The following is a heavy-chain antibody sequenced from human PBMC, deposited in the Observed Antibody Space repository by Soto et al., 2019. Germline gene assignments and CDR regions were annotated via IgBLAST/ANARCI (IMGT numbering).Heavy chain of an antibody. CDR2: VYYTGST. Sequence: SETLSLTCSVSGGSVSGSYWSWIRQSPGKGLEWLGYVYYTGSTNYSPSLRSRVSISVDTSKNEFSLRLSSVTAADTAVYFCARSVAVPGAHIDYWGQGTQVTVAS. D-gene: IGHD6-19*01. CDR1: GGSVSGSY. CDR3: ARSVAVPGAHIDY. V-gene: IGHV4-59*02. J-gene: IGHJ4*02.